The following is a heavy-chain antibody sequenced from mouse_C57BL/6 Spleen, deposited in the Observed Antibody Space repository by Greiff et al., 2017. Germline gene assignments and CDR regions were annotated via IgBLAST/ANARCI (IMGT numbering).Heavy chain of an antibody. V-gene: IGHV10-3*01. CDR2: IRSKSSNYAT. CDR1: GFTFNTYA. CDR3: VRDQWGNWYFDV. D-gene: IGHD1-3*01. J-gene: IGHJ1*03. Sequence: DVMLVESGGGLVQPKGSLKLSCAASGFTFNTYAMHWVRQAPGKGLEWVARIRSKSSNYATYYADSVKDRFTISRDDSQSMLYLQMNNLKTEDTAMYYCVRDQWGNWYFDVWGTGTTVTVSS.